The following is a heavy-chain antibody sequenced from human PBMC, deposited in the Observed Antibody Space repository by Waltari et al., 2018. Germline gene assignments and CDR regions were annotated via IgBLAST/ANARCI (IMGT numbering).Heavy chain of an antibody. Sequence: QVQLQASGPGLVKPSETLSLTSTVSGGSISLYSWTWIRQPPGKGLEWIGYIYYRGSTNYNPSHKSRVTISVDTSKNQFSLKLSSVTAADTAVYYCARDIDGFTFDYWGQGTLVTVSS. D-gene: IGHD1-26*01. J-gene: IGHJ4*02. V-gene: IGHV4-59*01. CDR1: GGSISLYS. CDR2: IYYRGST. CDR3: ARDIDGFTFDY.